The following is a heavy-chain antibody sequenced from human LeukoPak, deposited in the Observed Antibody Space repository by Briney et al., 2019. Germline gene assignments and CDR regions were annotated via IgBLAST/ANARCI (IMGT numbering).Heavy chain of an antibody. V-gene: IGHV3-23*01. D-gene: IGHD6-19*01. J-gene: IGHJ4*02. CDR1: GFTFSDYY. CDR3: AKDRSMWLVRPDYFDY. CDR2: ISGSGGST. Sequence: GGSLRLSCAASGFTFSDYYMTWIRQPPGKGLEWVSAISGSGGSTYYADSVKGRFTISRDNSKNTLYLQRNSLRAEDTAVYYCAKDRSMWLVRPDYFDYWGQGTLVTVSS.